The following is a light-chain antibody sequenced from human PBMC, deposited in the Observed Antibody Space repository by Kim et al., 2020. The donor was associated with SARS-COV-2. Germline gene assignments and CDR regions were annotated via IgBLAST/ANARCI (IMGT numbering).Light chain of an antibody. Sequence: STLALCPGERSTLACRSSQSVGTYLVCHQQKPGQAPRLLIYDASKRATGIPARFRGSGSGTDFTLTIGTLEPEDSAVYYCQQRGNFGQGTRLEIK. CDR1: QSVGTY. CDR2: DAS. J-gene: IGKJ5*01. V-gene: IGKV3-11*01. CDR3: QQRGN.